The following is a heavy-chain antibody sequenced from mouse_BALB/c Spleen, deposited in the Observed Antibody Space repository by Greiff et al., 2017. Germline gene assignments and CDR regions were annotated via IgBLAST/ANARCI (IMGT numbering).Heavy chain of an antibody. J-gene: IGHJ1*01. CDR3: ARGSLDGYYGV. Sequence: EVKLVESGGGLVQPGGSLKLSCAASGFTFSSYGMSWVRQTPDKRLELVATINSNGGSTYYPDSVKGRFTISRDNAKNTLYLQMSSLKSEDTAMYYCARGSLDGYYGVWGAGTTVTVSS. D-gene: IGHD2-3*01. CDR2: INSNGGST. CDR1: GFTFSSYG. V-gene: IGHV5-6-3*01.